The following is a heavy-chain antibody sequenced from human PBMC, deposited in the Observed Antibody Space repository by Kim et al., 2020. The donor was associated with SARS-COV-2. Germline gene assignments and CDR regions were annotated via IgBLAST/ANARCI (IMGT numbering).Heavy chain of an antibody. D-gene: IGHD2-8*01. V-gene: IGHV3-23*01. J-gene: IGHJ6*02. Sequence: TSYADAVKGRLTIPRDNSKNTLYLQMNSLRVEDTAMYYCAKTLYGGMDVWGQGTTVTVSS. CDR2: T. CDR3: AKTLYGGMDV.